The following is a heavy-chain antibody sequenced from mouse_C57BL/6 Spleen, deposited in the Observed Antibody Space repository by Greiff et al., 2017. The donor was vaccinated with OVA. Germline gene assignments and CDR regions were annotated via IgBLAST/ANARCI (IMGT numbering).Heavy chain of an antibody. V-gene: IGHV2-2*01. J-gene: IGHJ1*03. CDR3: DSHWDWYFDV. D-gene: IGHD4-1*01. CDR2: IWSGGST. CDR1: GFSLTSYG. Sequence: VQLQQSGPGLVQPSQSLSITCTASGFSLTSYGVHWVRQSPGKGLEWLGVIWSGGSTDYNAAFISRLSISKDNSKCQVFIKMNSQQADDTARYYCDSHWDWYFDVWGTGTTVTVSS.